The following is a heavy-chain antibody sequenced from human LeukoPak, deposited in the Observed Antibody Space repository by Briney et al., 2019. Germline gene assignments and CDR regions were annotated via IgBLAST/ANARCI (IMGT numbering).Heavy chain of an antibody. J-gene: IGHJ4*02. CDR3: ARDSTGRGSGRGDY. CDR2: ISSSSSYI. CDR1: GFSFSGYS. V-gene: IGHV3-21*01. D-gene: IGHD3-10*01. Sequence: GGSLRLSCAASGFSFSGYSMNWVRQAPGKGLEWVSSISSSSSYIYYADSVKGRFTISRDNAKNSLYLQMNSLRAEDTAVYYCARDSTGRGSGRGDYWGQGTLVTVSS.